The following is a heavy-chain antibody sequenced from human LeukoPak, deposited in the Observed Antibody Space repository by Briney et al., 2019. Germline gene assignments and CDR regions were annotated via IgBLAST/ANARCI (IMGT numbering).Heavy chain of an antibody. CDR3: ASTGPYNWFDP. CDR2: INHSGST. V-gene: IGHV4-34*01. D-gene: IGHD1-14*01. Sequence: SETLSLTCAVYGGSFSGYYWSWIRQPPGKGLEWIGEINHSGSTNYNPSLKSRVTISVDTSKNQFSLKLSSVTAADTAVYYCASTGPYNWFDPWGQGTLVTVSS. CDR1: GGSFSGYY. J-gene: IGHJ5*02.